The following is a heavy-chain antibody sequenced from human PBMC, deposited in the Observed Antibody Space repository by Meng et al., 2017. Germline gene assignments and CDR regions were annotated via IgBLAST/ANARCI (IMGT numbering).Heavy chain of an antibody. V-gene: IGHV3-30*18. D-gene: IGHD6-13*01. J-gene: IGHJ4*02. Sequence: VQLVESGGGLVQPGGSLRLSCATSGFTFSTYGMHWVRQAPGKGLEWVAVISYDGSNKYYAESVKGRFTISRDNSKNTLHLQMNSLRAEDTAVYYCAKVAYASTWYVPHFDYWGQGTLVTVSS. CDR2: ISYDGSNK. CDR3: AKVAYASTWYVPHFDY. CDR1: GFTFSTYG.